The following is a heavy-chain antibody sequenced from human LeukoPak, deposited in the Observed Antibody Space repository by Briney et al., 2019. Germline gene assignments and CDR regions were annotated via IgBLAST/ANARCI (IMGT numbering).Heavy chain of an antibody. Sequence: ASVKVSCKASGYIFTSYGITWVRQAPGQGLEWMGWISTYNGDTNYAQKLQGRVTMTTDTSTSTAYMELSSLRSEDTAVYYCARAQAQAYGSGSYYIPVISGSDYWGQGTLVTVSS. CDR2: ISTYNGDT. V-gene: IGHV1-18*01. D-gene: IGHD3-10*01. CDR1: GYIFTSYG. CDR3: ARAQAQAYGSGSYYIPVISGSDY. J-gene: IGHJ4*02.